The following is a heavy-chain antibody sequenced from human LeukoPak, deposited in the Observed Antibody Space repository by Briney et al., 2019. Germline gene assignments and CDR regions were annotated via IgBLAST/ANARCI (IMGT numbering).Heavy chain of an antibody. D-gene: IGHD3-10*01. CDR1: GFTFKFYS. CDR2: ISTNTTTI. J-gene: IGHJ4*02. V-gene: IGHV3-48*01. CDR3: AKDLSITMVTNHFDY. Sequence: PGGSLRLSCAASGFTFKFYSMNWVRQAPGKGLEWVSYISTNTTTIYYADSVKGRFTISRDNAKNSLYLQMNSLRAEDTAVYYCAKDLSITMVTNHFDYWGQGTLVTVSS.